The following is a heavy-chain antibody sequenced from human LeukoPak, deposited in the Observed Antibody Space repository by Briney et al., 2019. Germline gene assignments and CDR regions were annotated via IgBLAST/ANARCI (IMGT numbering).Heavy chain of an antibody. D-gene: IGHD2-15*01. CDR2: INPSGGST. CDR3: ATDQGLTSRYSGFDY. CDR1: GYTFTSYY. V-gene: IGHV1-46*01. J-gene: IGHJ4*02. Sequence: ASVKASCKASGYTFTSYYMHWVRQAPGQGLEWMGIINPSGGSTSYVQKFQGRVTMTRDRSTSTVYMELSSLRSDDTAVYYCATDQGLTSRYSGFDYWGQGTLVTVSS.